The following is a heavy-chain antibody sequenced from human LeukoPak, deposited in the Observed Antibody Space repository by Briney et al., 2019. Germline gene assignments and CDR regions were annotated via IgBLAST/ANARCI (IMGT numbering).Heavy chain of an antibody. CDR3: ARAFYYDSSGYYYFDY. D-gene: IGHD3-22*01. J-gene: IGHJ4*02. CDR2: IDPNSGGT. Sequence: GASVKVSCKASGYTFTSYYMHWVRQAPGQGLEWMGWIDPNSGGTNYAQKFQGRVTMTRDTSISTAYMELSRLSSDDTAVYYCARAFYYDSSGYYYFDYWGQGALVTVSS. V-gene: IGHV1-2*02. CDR1: GYTFTSYY.